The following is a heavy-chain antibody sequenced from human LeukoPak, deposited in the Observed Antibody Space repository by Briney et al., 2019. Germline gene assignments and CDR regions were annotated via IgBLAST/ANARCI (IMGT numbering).Heavy chain of an antibody. CDR1: GGSFSGYY. CDR2: INHSGST. Sequence: SETLSLTCAVYGGSFSGYYWSWIRQPPGKGLEWIGEINHSGSTNYNPSLKSRVTISVDTSKNQFSLKLSSVTAADTVVYYCARGNSPLGELFYWGQGTLVTVSS. J-gene: IGHJ4*02. CDR3: ARGNSPLGELFY. V-gene: IGHV4-34*01. D-gene: IGHD3-16*01.